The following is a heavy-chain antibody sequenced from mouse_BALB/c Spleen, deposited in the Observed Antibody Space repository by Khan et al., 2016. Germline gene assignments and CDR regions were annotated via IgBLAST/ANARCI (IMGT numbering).Heavy chain of an antibody. Sequence: EVKLEVSGPGLVKPSQSLSLTCTVTGYSITSDYAWNWIRQSPGNKLEWMGYISYSGITSYTPSLKSRISISRDTSKNQFFLQLISVTTEDTATYYCAYDGYYAWFPYWGQGTLVTVSA. V-gene: IGHV3-2*02. CDR3: AYDGYYAWFPY. CDR2: ISYSGIT. D-gene: IGHD2-3*01. CDR1: GYSITSDYA. J-gene: IGHJ3*01.